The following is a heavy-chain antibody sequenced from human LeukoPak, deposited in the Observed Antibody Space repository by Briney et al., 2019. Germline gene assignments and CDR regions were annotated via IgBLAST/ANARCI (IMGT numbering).Heavy chain of an antibody. V-gene: IGHV6-1*01. J-gene: IGHJ4*02. CDR2: TYYRSKWYS. Sequence: SQTLSLTCAISGDSVSSNSAAWNWIRQSPSRGLEWLGRTYYRSKWYSDYAVSVKSRITLNPDTSKNQFSLQLTSVTPEDTAVYYCARASTIVTTSTAFDYWGQGSLVTVSS. CDR1: GDSVSSNSAA. D-gene: IGHD5-12*01. CDR3: ARASTIVTTSTAFDY.